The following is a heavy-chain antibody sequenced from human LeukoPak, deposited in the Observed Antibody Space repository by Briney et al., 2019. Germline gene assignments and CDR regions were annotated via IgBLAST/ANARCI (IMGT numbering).Heavy chain of an antibody. CDR2: IYNSGST. CDR3: ARENSNSWYLDY. J-gene: IGHJ4*02. V-gene: IGHV4-59*01. Sequence: SETLSLTCTVSGGSISTYYWSWIRQPPGKGLEWIGYIYNSGSTNYNPSLKSRVTISVDTSKDQFSLKLSSVTAADTAVYYCARENSNSWYLDYWGQGALVTVSS. D-gene: IGHD6-13*01. CDR1: GGSISTYY.